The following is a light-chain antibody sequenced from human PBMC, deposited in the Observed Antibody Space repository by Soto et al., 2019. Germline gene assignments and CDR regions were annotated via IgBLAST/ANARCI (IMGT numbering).Light chain of an antibody. V-gene: IGLV4-69*01. J-gene: IGLJ3*02. Sequence: QSVLTQSPSASASLGASVKLTCTLSSGHNNYAIAWHQQQPEKGPRYLMNLNSDGSHSKGDGIPDRFSGSSSGAERYLTISSLQSEDEADYYCQTWGTGIRVFGGGTKVTVL. CDR3: QTWGTGIRV. CDR1: SGHNNYA. CDR2: LNSDGSH.